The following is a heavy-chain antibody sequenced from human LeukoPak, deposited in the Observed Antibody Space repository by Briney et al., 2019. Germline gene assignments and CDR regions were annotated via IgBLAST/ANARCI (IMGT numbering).Heavy chain of an antibody. V-gene: IGHV4-61*01. CDR3: ARVSRVGGYRTTDAVDY. Sequence: PSETLSLTCTVSGGSVSSGSYYWSWIRQPPGKGLEWIGYIYYSGSTNYNPSLKSRVTISVDTSKNQFSLKLSSVTAADTAVYYCARVSRVGGYRTTDAVDYWGQGTLVTVSS. CDR1: GGSVSSGSYY. D-gene: IGHD5-12*01. J-gene: IGHJ4*02. CDR2: IYYSGST.